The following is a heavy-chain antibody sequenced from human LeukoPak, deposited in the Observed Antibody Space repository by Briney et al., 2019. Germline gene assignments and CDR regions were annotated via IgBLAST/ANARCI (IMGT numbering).Heavy chain of an antibody. D-gene: IGHD5-18*01. Sequence: GGSLRLSCAASGFTFSSYWMSWVRQAPGKGLEWVANIKQDGSEKYYVDSVKGRFTISRDNVKNSLYLQMNSLRAEDTAVYYCAREGPTWIQLWLRSYYYYMDVWGKGTTVTISS. J-gene: IGHJ6*03. CDR3: AREGPTWIQLWLRSYYYYMDV. CDR2: IKQDGSEK. V-gene: IGHV3-7*01. CDR1: GFTFSSYW.